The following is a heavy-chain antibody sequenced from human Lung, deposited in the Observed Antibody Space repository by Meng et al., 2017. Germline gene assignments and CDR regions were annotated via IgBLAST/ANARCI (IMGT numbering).Heavy chain of an antibody. V-gene: IGHV4-34*01. CDR3: ARGPTTMAHDFDY. D-gene: IGHD4-11*01. Sequence: VPLQEGAGRRLEPSATLSPPGVVVGGTFSNYYWSWIRQPPGKGLEWIGEINHSGSTNYNPSLESRATISVDTSQNNLSLKLSSVTAADSAVYYCARGPTTMAHDFDYWGQGTLVTVSS. CDR2: INHSGST. J-gene: IGHJ4*02. CDR1: GGTFSNYY.